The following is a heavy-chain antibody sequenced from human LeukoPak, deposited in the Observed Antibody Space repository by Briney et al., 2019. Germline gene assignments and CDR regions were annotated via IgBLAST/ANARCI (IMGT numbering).Heavy chain of an antibody. D-gene: IGHD3-22*01. V-gene: IGHV3-30*04. CDR3: AREGNTYYYDSSGPRESKILDY. J-gene: IGHJ4*02. CDR2: ISYDGSNK. CDR1: GFTFSSYA. Sequence: GRSLRLSCAASGFTFSSYAMHWVRQAPGKGLEWVAVISYDGSNKYYADSVKGRFTISRDNSKNTLYLQMNSLRAEDTAVYYCAREGNTYYYDSSGPRESKILDYWGQGTLVTVSS.